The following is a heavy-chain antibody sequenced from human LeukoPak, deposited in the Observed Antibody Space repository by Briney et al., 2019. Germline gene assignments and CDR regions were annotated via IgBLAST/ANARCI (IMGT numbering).Heavy chain of an antibody. D-gene: IGHD3-9*01. Sequence: GGSLRLSCAASGFTFSSYAMSWVRQAPGKGLEWVSGISGSGGNTYYADSVKGRFTISRDNSKNTLYLQMSSLRAEDTAVYYCAKEAVDYDILTGYYTTGYFDYWVQGTLVTVSS. CDR1: GFTFSSYA. CDR2: ISGSGGNT. CDR3: AKEAVDYDILTGYYTTGYFDY. V-gene: IGHV3-23*01. J-gene: IGHJ4*02.